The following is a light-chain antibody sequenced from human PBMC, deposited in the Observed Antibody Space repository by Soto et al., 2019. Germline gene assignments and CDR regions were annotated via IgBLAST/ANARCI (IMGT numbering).Light chain of an antibody. V-gene: IGKV3-15*01. J-gene: IGKJ5*01. CDR2: GAS. CDR3: QQRSNWPPIT. CDR1: QSVNSN. Sequence: VRRPSRAPLSVSPVERATLSCRASQSVNSNLAWYQQKLGQAPRVLIYGASTRATGIPDRFSGSGSGTDFTLTINSLEPEDFAVYYCQQRSNWPPITFGQGTRLEIK.